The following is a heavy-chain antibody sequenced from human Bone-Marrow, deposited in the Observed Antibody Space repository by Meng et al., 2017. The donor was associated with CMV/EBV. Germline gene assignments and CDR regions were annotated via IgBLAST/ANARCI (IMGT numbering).Heavy chain of an antibody. CDR3: ARGSVQLWLVLLHEAFDI. CDR1: GFTFSSYA. CDR2: ISYDGSNK. Sequence: GGSLRLSCAASGFTFSSYAMHWVRQAPGKGLEWVAVISYDGSNKYYADSVKGRFTISRDNSKNTLYLQMNSLRAEDTAVYYCARGSVQLWLVLLHEAFDIWGQGTRVTVSS. D-gene: IGHD5-18*01. J-gene: IGHJ3*02. V-gene: IGHV3-30*04.